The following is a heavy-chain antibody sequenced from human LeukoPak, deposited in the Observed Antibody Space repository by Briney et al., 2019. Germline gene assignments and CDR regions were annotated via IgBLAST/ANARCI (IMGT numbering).Heavy chain of an antibody. Sequence: SETLSLTCSVFGGSVSTNYWSWVRQPPGKGLEWIGIFSYGGTTSYNPPLRSRLTMSVDTSKNQFSLKLSSVTAADTAVYYCARDQYDSSGYYTDYWGQGTLVTVSS. CDR1: GGSVSTNY. D-gene: IGHD3-22*01. J-gene: IGHJ4*02. CDR3: ARDQYDSSGYYTDY. V-gene: IGHV4-59*02. CDR2: FSYGGTT.